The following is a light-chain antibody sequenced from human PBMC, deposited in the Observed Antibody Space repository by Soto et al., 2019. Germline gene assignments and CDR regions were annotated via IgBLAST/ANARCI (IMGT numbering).Light chain of an antibody. J-gene: IGLJ2*01. CDR2: DTN. Sequence: QSVLTQPPSVSAAPGETVTISCFGSSSNIEKNSVSWHQQLPGAAPKLLIYDTNRRPSGIPDRFSGSKSGTSAALDITGLQTGDEADYYCGTWDSSLTSVVFGGGTKLTVL. CDR1: SSNIEKNS. CDR3: GTWDSSLTSVV. V-gene: IGLV1-51*01.